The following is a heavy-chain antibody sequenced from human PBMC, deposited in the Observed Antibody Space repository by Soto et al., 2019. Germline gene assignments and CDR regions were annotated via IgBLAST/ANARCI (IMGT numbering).Heavy chain of an antibody. D-gene: IGHD3-10*01. CDR1: GYTFTSYA. Sequence: QVQLVQSGAEVKKPGASVKVSCKASGYTFTSYAISWVRQAPGQGLEWMGWISAYNGNTKYAQKPEGRGTMTTDTSTSTAYMELRSLRADDTAVYYCARPYGPGEFDPWGQGTLVTVSS. J-gene: IGHJ5*02. V-gene: IGHV1-18*01. CDR3: ARPYGPGEFDP. CDR2: ISAYNGNT.